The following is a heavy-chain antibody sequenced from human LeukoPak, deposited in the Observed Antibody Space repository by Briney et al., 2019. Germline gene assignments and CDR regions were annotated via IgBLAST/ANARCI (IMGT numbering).Heavy chain of an antibody. CDR3: TKGSCSAGTCYSNS. J-gene: IGHJ4*02. V-gene: IGHV3-49*04. Sequence: GGSLRLSCTPSGFTFCDYVMNWVRQAPGKGLEWVGFIRSKAYGGTTEYAASVKGRFTISRDDSKSIAYLQMNSLKTEDTAVYYCTKGSCSAGTCYSNSWGQGTLVTVSS. CDR1: GFTFCDYV. D-gene: IGHD2-15*01. CDR2: IRSKAYGGTT.